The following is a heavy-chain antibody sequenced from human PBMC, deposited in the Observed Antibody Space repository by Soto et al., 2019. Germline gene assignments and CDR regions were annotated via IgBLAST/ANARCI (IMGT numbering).Heavy chain of an antibody. CDR3: ARDRIAGSKYYYGMDV. J-gene: IGHJ6*02. D-gene: IGHD6-13*01. CDR2: IIPIFGTE. CDR1: GATFSSYA. Sequence: QVQLVQSGAEVKKPGSSVRVSCKASGATFSSYAISWVRQAPGQGLEWMGGIIPIFGTENYAQKFQGRVTNTADESTSTAYMELSSLRSEDTSVYYCARDRIAGSKYYYGMDVWGQGTTVTVSS. V-gene: IGHV1-69*01.